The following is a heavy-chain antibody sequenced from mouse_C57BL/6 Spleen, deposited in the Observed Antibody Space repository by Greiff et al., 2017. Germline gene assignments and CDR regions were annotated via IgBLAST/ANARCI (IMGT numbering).Heavy chain of an antibody. D-gene: IGHD2-4*01. CDR1: GFTFSSYA. V-gene: IGHV5-9-1*02. J-gene: IGHJ3*01. CDR3: TFYYDYDDWLAY. CDR2: ISSGGDYI. Sequence: EVQRVESGEGLVKPGGSLKLSCAASGFTFSSYAMSWVRQTPEKRLEWVAYISSGGDYIYYADTVKGRFTISRDNARNTLYLQMSSLKSEDTAMYYCTFYYDYDDWLAYWGQGTLVTVSA.